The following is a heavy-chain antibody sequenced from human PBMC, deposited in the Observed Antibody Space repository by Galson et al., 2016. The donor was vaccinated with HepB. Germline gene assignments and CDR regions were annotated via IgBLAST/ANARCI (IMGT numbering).Heavy chain of an antibody. CDR2: INHSGST. CDR3: AGPGFGLILYGFDP. V-gene: IGHV4-34*01. Sequence: ETLSLTCAVYGGSFSGYYWSWIRQPPGKGLEWIGEINHSGSTNYNPSLKSRVTISVDTSKNQFSLKLSSVTAADTAVYYCAGPGFGLILYGFDPWGQGTLVTVSS. D-gene: IGHD2-8*01. CDR1: GGSFSGYY. J-gene: IGHJ5*02.